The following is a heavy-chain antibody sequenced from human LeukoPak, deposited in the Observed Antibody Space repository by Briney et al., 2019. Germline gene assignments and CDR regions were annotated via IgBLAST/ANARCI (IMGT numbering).Heavy chain of an antibody. J-gene: IGHJ3*02. Sequence: SETLSLTCTVSGGSISSYYWSWIRQPPGKGLEWIGYIYYSGSNNYNPSLKSRVTISVDTSKNQFSLKLSSVTAADTAVYYCARDSSGYYYDAFDIWGQGTMVTVSS. D-gene: IGHD3-22*01. CDR2: IYYSGSN. V-gene: IGHV4-59*01. CDR3: ARDSSGYYYDAFDI. CDR1: GGSISSYY.